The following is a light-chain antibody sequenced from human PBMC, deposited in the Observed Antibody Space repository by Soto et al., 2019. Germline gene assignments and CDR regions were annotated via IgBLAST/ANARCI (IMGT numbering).Light chain of an antibody. CDR1: QGISTY. CDR3: QQLNAYPIT. Sequence: DIQLTQSPSFLSASVGDRVTITCRASQGISTYLAWYQQKPGKAPKLLIYEASTLQSGVPSRFSGSGSGTEFTLRISSLQPEDVATSFCQQLNAYPITFGQGTRLEIK. J-gene: IGKJ5*01. CDR2: EAS. V-gene: IGKV1-9*01.